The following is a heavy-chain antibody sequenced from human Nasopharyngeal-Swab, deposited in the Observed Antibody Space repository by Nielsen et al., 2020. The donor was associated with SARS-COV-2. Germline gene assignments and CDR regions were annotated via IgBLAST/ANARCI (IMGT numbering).Heavy chain of an antibody. CDR3: ARDPIGYSSSSWWFDP. CDR2: ISSSSSYI. CDR1: GFTFSSYS. D-gene: IGHD6-13*01. V-gene: IGHV3-21*01. J-gene: IGHJ5*02. Sequence: LSLTCAASGFTFSSYSMNWVRQAPGKGLEWVSSISSSSSYIYYADSVKGRFTISRDNAKNSLYLQMNSLRAEDTAVYYCARDPIGYSSSSWWFDPWGQGTLVTVSS.